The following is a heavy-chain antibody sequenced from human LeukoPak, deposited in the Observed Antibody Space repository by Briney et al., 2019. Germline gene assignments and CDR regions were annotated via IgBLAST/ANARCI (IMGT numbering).Heavy chain of an antibody. V-gene: IGHV3-30-3*01. CDR1: GYTLTELS. Sequence: SCKVSGYTLTELSRHGVRQAPGKGLEGWAVISSDGSNKYYADSVKGRFTISRDNSKNTLYLQMNSLRAEDTAVYYCARRSSWSAGGALDVWGKGTTVTVSS. CDR2: ISSDGSNK. CDR3: ARRSSWSAGGALDV. J-gene: IGHJ6*04. D-gene: IGHD6-6*01.